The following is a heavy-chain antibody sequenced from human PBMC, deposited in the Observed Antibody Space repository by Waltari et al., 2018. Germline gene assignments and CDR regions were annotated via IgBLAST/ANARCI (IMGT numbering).Heavy chain of an antibody. CDR1: VLIISDCS. CDR2: ISSNGAYT. Sequence: EAQLVESGGGLVKHGVYLRLCCAASVLIISDCSMNWVRRGPGRGLEWVSSISSNGAYTHYADSVKGRFTISRDNAKNSLFLQMNSLRAEDTAMYYCATGGWGFYLGYWGQGTVVTVSS. CDR3: ATGGWGFYLGY. V-gene: IGHV3-21*02. D-gene: IGHD7-27*01. J-gene: IGHJ4*02.